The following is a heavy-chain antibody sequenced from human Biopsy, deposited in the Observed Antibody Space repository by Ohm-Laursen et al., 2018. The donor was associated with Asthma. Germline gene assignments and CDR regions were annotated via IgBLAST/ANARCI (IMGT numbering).Heavy chain of an antibody. CDR3: VRGSSSWHHGPFHYYYGLDV. J-gene: IGHJ6*02. V-gene: IGHV4-39*01. CDR2: IYYSGTT. Sequence: SETLSLTCSLSSGSGGYMRSGNYYWGWIRQPTGKGLEWIGSIYYSGTTYYNPSLESRVTVSADTSKNQFSLKLTSETAADTAVYYCVRGSSSWHHGPFHYYYGLDVWGQGTTATVSS. D-gene: IGHD6-13*01. CDR1: SGSGGYMRSGNYY.